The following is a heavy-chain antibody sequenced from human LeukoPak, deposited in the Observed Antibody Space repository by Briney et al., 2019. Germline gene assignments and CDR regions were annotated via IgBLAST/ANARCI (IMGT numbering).Heavy chain of an antibody. J-gene: IGHJ3*02. V-gene: IGHV4-61*01. Sequence: SETLSLTCTVSGGSVSSGSYYWSWIRQPPGKGLEWIGYIYYSGSTNYNPSLKSRVTISVDTAKNQFSLKLSSVTAADTAVYYCARVCRREHSCSPYDAFDIWGQGTMVTVSS. CDR1: GGSVSSGSYY. CDR3: ARVCRREHSCSPYDAFDI. D-gene: IGHD2-2*01. CDR2: IYYSGST.